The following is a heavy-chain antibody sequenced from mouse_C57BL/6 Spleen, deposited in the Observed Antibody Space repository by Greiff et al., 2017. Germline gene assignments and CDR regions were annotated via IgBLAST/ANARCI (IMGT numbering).Heavy chain of an antibody. J-gene: IGHJ3*01. Sequence: QVQLQQPGAELVKPGASVKLSCKASGYTFTSYWMQWVQQRPGQGLEWIGEIDPSDSYTNYTQKFKGKATLTVDTSSSTAYMQLSSLTSEDSAVYYCTRYFAYWGQGTLVTVSA. V-gene: IGHV1-50*01. CDR3: TRYFAY. CDR1: GYTFTSYW. CDR2: IDPSDSYT.